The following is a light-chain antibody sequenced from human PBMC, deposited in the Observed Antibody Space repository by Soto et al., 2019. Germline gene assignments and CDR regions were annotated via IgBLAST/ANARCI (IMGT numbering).Light chain of an antibody. CDR2: DVS. V-gene: IGLV2-14*01. CDR3: SSYTSSSTPYV. J-gene: IGLJ1*01. CDR1: SSDVGGYNY. Sequence: QSALTQPASVSGSPGQSITISRTGTSSDVGGYNYVSWYQQHPGKAPKLMIYDVSNRPSGVSNRFSGSKSGNTASLTISGLQAEDEADYYCSSYTSSSTPYVFGTGTKLTVL.